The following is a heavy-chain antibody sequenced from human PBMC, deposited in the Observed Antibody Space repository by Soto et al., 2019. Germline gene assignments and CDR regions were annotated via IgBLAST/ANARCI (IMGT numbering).Heavy chain of an antibody. D-gene: IGHD3-10*01. Sequence: ASVKVSCKASGGTFSSYAISWVRQAPGQGLEWMGGIIPIFGTANYAQKFQGRVTITADESTSTAYMELSSLRSEDTAVYYCARDMVRGVEDYYYYGMDVWGQGTTVTVSS. J-gene: IGHJ6*02. V-gene: IGHV1-69*13. CDR2: IIPIFGTA. CDR3: ARDMVRGVEDYYYYGMDV. CDR1: GGTFSSYA.